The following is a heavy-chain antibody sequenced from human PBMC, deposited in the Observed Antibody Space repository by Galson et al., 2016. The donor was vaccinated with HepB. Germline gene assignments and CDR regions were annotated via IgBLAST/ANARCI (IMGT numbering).Heavy chain of an antibody. CDR1: TFTSSDYY. CDR3: AGGGGFSVGAYFDS. J-gene: IGHJ4*02. V-gene: IGHV3-11*01. Sequence: SLRLSCAASTFTSSDYYMSWIRQAPGRGLEWISYIAGSGRPIYYADSVKGRFTISRDNAKNSLYLQMNSLRAEERAVYYCAGGGGFSVGAYFDSWGQGTPVTVSS. D-gene: IGHD3-16*01. CDR2: IAGSGRPI.